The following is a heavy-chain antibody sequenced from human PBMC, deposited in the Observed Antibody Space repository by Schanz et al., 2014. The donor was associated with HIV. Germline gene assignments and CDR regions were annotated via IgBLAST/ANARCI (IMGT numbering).Heavy chain of an antibody. V-gene: IGHV3-30*03. J-gene: IGHJ6*02. Sequence: VHLVESGGGVVQPGRSLRLSCAASGFSFSTYGMHWVRQAPGKGLEWVAVISYDGTDKYYADSVKGRFTISRDNSKNTLYLQMNSLTAEDTAVYYCASDGSGSYLTLSLLYYGMDVWGQGTTVTVSS. CDR1: GFSFSTYG. CDR2: ISYDGTDK. D-gene: IGHD3-10*01. CDR3: ASDGSGSYLTLSLLYYGMDV.